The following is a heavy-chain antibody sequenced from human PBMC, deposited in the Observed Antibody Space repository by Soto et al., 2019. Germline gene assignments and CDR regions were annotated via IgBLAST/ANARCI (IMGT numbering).Heavy chain of an antibody. V-gene: IGHV4-61*01. D-gene: IGHD5-18*01. J-gene: IGHJ4*02. CDR3: ARDGYSYGSPIDY. CDR1: GGSVSSGSYY. CDR2: IYYSGST. Sequence: SETLSLTCTVSGGSVSSGSYYWSWIRQPPGKGLEWIGYIYYSGSTNYNPSLKSRVTISVDTSKNQFSLKLSSVTAADTAVYYCARDGYSYGSPIDYWGQGTLVTV.